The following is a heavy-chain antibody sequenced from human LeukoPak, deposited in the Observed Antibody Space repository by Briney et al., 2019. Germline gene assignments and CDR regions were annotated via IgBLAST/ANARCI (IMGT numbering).Heavy chain of an antibody. CDR3: ARVQFYSGYGYDAFDI. CDR2: IKQDGSEK. CDR1: GFTFSSYW. D-gene: IGHD5-12*01. J-gene: IGHJ3*02. Sequence: TGGSLRLSCAASGFTFSSYWMSWVRQAPGKGLEWVANIKQDGSEKYYVDSVKGRFTISRDNAKNSLYLQMNSLRAEDTAVYYCARVQFYSGYGYDAFDIWGQGTMVTVSS. V-gene: IGHV3-7*01.